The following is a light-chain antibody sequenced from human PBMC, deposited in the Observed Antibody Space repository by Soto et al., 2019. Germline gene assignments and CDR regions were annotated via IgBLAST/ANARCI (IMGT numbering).Light chain of an antibody. V-gene: IGLV7-43*01. Sequence: QTVVTQEPSLTVSPGGTVTLTCASSTGTVTSGHYPNWLQQKPGQAPRALSDSTDTRHSWTPARFSGSLLGGKAALTLSGVQAEDEADYYCLLYYGGAVVFGGGSKLTVL. J-gene: IGLJ2*01. CDR1: TGTVTSGHY. CDR2: STD. CDR3: LLYYGGAVV.